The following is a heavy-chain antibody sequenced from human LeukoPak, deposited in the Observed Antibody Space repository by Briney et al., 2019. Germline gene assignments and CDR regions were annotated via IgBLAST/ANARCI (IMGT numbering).Heavy chain of an antibody. D-gene: IGHD4-17*01. CDR2: INPNSGGT. Sequence: ASVKVSCKASGYTFTNYDINWVRQAPGQGLEWMGWINPNSGGTNYAQKFQGRVTMTRDTSISTAYMELSRLRSDDTAVYYCARGILDYGDLPFDYWGQGTLVTVSS. V-gene: IGHV1-2*02. CDR1: GYTFTNYD. CDR3: ARGILDYGDLPFDY. J-gene: IGHJ4*02.